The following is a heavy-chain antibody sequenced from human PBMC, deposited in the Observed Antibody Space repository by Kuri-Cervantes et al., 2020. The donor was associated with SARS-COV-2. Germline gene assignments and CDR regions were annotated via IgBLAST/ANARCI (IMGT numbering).Heavy chain of an antibody. J-gene: IGHJ6*02. D-gene: IGHD3-3*01. V-gene: IGHV3-48*02. CDR2: ISSSSSTI. CDR3: ASDLLNVWSGYYYYYGMDV. Sequence: GESLKISCEASGFTFSSYSMNWVRQAPGKGLEGVSYISSSSSTIYYADSVKGRFTISRDNAKNSLYLQMNSLRDEDTAVYYCASDLLNVWSGYYYYYGMDVWGQGTTVTVSS. CDR1: GFTFSSYS.